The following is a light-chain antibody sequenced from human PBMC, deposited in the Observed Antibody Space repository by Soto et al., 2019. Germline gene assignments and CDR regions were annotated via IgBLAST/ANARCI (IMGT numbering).Light chain of an antibody. CDR1: SSDIGTYNY. J-gene: IGLJ1*01. V-gene: IGLV2-14*01. CDR2: EVS. CDR3: HSYTSSSTLYV. Sequence: QSALTQPASVSGSPGQSNTISCTGTSSDIGTYNYVSWYQPHPGKAPKLMLYEVSNRPSGVSNRFCGYKSGNTASLTISGLQAEDEADYFCHSYTSSSTLYVLGTGTKLTVL.